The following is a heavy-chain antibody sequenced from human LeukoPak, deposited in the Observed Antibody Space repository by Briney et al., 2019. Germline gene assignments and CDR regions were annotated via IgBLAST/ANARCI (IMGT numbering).Heavy chain of an antibody. CDR3: ARLPSGYYYVHFDY. V-gene: IGHV3-7*03. D-gene: IGHD3-22*01. CDR2: IKQDGSEK. Sequence: PGGSLRLSCAASGFTFSSYWMSWVRQAPGKGLEWVANIKQDGSEKYYVDSVKGRFTISRDNAKNSLYLQMNSLRAEDTAVYYCARLPSGYYYVHFDYWGQGTLVTVSS. CDR1: GFTFSSYW. J-gene: IGHJ4*02.